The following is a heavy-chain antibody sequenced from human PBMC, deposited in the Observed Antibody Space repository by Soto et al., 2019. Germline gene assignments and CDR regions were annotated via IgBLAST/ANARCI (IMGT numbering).Heavy chain of an antibody. V-gene: IGHV5-51*01. CDR3: ARRAYDSGWPYFDH. CDR2: VYPGDSDT. Sequence: GESLKISCQTSGYSFGKHWIGWVRQLPGKGLEWMGVVYPGDSDTIYGPSFQGQVTISADNSITTAYLQWSSLKASDSGIYYCARRAYDSGWPYFDHWGQGVQVPVSS. J-gene: IGHJ4*02. D-gene: IGHD3-22*01. CDR1: GYSFGKHW.